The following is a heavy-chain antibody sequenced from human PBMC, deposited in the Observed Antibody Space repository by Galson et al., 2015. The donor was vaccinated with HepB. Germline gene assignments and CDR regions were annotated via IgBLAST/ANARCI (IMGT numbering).Heavy chain of an antibody. D-gene: IGHD6-19*01. CDR2: IIPIFGTA. J-gene: IGHJ4*02. V-gene: IGHV1-69*13. CDR1: GGTFSSYA. Sequence: SVKVSCKASGGTFSSYAISWVRQAPGQGLEWMGGIIPIFGTANYAQKFQGRVTITADESTSTAYMELSSLRSEDTAVYYCARGVSPGTSEWLGFDYWGQGTLVTVSS. CDR3: ARGVSPGTSEWLGFDY.